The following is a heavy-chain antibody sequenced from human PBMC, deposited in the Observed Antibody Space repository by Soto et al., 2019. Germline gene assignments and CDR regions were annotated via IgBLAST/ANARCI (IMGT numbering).Heavy chain of an antibody. Sequence: SETLSLTCSVSGGSISSSIYYWGWIRQPPGKGLEWIGTIYYSGSTYYNPSLKSRVTISVDTSKNQFSLKLSSVTAADTAVYYCARDGTLRSLDYWGQGTLVTVSS. J-gene: IGHJ4*02. D-gene: IGHD1-26*01. CDR3: ARDGTLRSLDY. CDR2: IYYSGST. CDR1: GGSISSSIYY. V-gene: IGHV4-39*07.